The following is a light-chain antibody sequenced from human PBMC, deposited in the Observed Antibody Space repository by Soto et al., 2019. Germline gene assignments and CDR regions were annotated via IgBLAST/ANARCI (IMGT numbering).Light chain of an antibody. CDR2: GAS. Sequence: EIVLTQSPGTLSLSPGDRATLSCSASQTVSSNFLAWYQQRPAQAPRLLIHGASTRATGITDRFSGSLSGTYFTLIISGLEPEDFAVYYCQQYGTSPATFGQGTKVEIK. J-gene: IGKJ1*01. V-gene: IGKV3-20*01. CDR1: QTVSSNF. CDR3: QQYGTSPAT.